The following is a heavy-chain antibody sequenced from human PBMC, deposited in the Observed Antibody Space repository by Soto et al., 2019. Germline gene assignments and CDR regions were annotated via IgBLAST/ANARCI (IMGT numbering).Heavy chain of an antibody. CDR1: GFTFSSYS. J-gene: IGHJ6*02. D-gene: IGHD6-19*01. V-gene: IGHV3-48*02. CDR3: ARDSESSGWYSYDYYYGMDV. CDR2: ISSSSSTI. Sequence: EVQLVESGGGLVQPGGSLRLSCAASGFTFSSYSMNWVRQAPGKGLEWVSYISSSSSTIYYADSVKGRFTISRDNAKNSLYLQMNSLRDEETAVYYCARDSESSGWYSYDYYYGMDVWGQGTTVTVSS.